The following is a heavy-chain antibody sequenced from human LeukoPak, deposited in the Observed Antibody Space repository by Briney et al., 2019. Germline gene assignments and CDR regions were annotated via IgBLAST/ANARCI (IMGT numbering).Heavy chain of an antibody. Sequence: PGRSLRLSCAASGFTFSSYAMHWVRQAPGKGLEWVAVTSYDGNTNYYADSVKGRFTISRDNSKNTLYLQMNSLRAEDTAVYYCAINGCYRGVCDFDVWGQGTMVTVSS. D-gene: IGHD2-21*01. CDR2: TSYDGNTN. CDR1: GFTFSSYA. V-gene: IGHV3-30-3*01. CDR3: AINGCYRGVCDFDV. J-gene: IGHJ3*01.